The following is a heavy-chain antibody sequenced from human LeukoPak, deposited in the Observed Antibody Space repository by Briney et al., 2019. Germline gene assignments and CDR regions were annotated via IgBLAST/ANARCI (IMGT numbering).Heavy chain of an antibody. CDR1: GGSISSSSYY. V-gene: IGHV4-39*01. J-gene: IGHJ4*02. Sequence: SETLSLTCTVSGGSISSSSYYWGWIRQPPGKGLEWIGSIYHSGSTYYNPSLKSRVTISVDTSKNQFSLKLSSVTAADTAVYYCASTAAGIDHWGQGTLVTVSS. CDR2: IYHSGST. D-gene: IGHD6-13*01. CDR3: ASTAAGIDH.